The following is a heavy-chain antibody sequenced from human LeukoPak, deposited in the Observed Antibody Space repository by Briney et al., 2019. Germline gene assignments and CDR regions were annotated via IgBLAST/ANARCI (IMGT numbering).Heavy chain of an antibody. Sequence: GGSLRLSCAASGFTFSSYGMHWVRQAPGKGLEWVAVISYDGSNKYYADSVKGRFTISRDNSKNTLYLQMNSLRAEDTAVYYCAKASRGVVVVAALDYWGQGTLVTVSS. J-gene: IGHJ4*02. CDR1: GFTFSSYG. D-gene: IGHD2-15*01. V-gene: IGHV3-30*18. CDR3: AKASRGVVVVAALDY. CDR2: ISYDGSNK.